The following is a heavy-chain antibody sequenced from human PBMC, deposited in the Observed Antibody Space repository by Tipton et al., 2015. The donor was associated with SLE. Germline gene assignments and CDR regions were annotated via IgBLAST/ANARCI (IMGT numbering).Heavy chain of an antibody. Sequence: TLSLTCTVSGGSISSRSYYWGWIRQPPGKGLEYIGSIYYMGTTYYNPSPKSRITISADTSKNQFSLKLTSVTAVDTAVYYCARLDTIFGVLNWGQGTLVTVSS. CDR1: GGSISSRSYY. D-gene: IGHD3-3*01. CDR2: IYYMGTT. J-gene: IGHJ4*02. CDR3: ARLDTIFGVLN. V-gene: IGHV4-39*07.